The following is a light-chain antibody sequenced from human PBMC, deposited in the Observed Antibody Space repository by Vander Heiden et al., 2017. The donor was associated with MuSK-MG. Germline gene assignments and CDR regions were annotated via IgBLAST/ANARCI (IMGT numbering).Light chain of an antibody. CDR2: DSN. V-gene: IGLV1-51*01. CDR3: GTWDSSLSAVV. CDR1: SSNIGNNY. J-gene: IGLJ2*01. Sequence: QSVLTQPPSVSAAPGQKVTISCSGSSSNIGNNYVSWYQHLPGTAPKLLIYDSNRRPSGIPDRFSGSKSGTSATLDITGLQTGDEADYYCGTWDSSLSAVVFGGGTTLTVL.